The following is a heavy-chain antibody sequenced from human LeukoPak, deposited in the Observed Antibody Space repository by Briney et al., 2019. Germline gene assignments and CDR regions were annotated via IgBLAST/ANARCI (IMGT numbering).Heavy chain of an antibody. CDR3: ARLDGYPHYYYYYGMDV. CDR1: GYSFTSYW. CDR2: IDPCDSYT. V-gene: IGHV5-10-1*01. J-gene: IGHJ6*02. D-gene: IGHD5-18*01. Sequence: GESLVISCKGSGYSFTSYWISWARQVPGKGLEGMGRIDPCDSYTNYSPSFQGHVTISADKSISTAYLQWSSLKASDTAMYYCARLDGYPHYYYYYGMDVWGQGTTVTVSS.